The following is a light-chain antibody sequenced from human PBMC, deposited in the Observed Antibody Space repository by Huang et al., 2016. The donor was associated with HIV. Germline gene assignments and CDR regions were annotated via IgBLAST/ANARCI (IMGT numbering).Light chain of an antibody. V-gene: IGKV3-15*01. CDR3: QQYDDWPRT. J-gene: IGKJ1*01. CDR1: QSVSNN. CDR2: GAS. Sequence: EIVMTQSPGPLSVSPGERAILSCRTSQSVSNNLAWYQQKPGQAPRLLIYGASTRATGVPGWFSGSGSGTEFTLTITSLESEDLALYYCQQYDDWPRTFGQGTRVEI.